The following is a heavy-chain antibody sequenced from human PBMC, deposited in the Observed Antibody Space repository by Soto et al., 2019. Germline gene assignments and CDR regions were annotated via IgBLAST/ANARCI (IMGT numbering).Heavy chain of an antibody. CDR3: ARGGIVVVAANLRNYYYYGMDV. CDR1: GYTFTSYY. CDR2: INASGGST. V-gene: IGHV1-46*01. Sequence: QVQLVQSGAEVKKPGASVKVSCKASGYTFTSYYMHWVRQAPGQGLEWMGIINASGGSTSYAQKFQGRVTMTRDTSTRTVYMELSSLRSEDTAVYYCARGGIVVVAANLRNYYYYGMDVWGQGTTVTVSS. J-gene: IGHJ6*02. D-gene: IGHD2-15*01.